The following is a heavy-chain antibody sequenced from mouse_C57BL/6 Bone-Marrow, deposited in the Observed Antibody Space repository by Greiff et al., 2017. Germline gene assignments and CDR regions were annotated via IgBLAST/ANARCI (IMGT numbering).Heavy chain of an antibody. CDR3: ARDYYGSSPYFDV. CDR2: IYPYNGVS. D-gene: IGHD1-1*01. CDR1: GYSFTGYY. J-gene: IGHJ1*03. Sequence: EVKLQQSGPELVKPGASVKISCKASGYSFTGYYMHWVKQSHGNILDWIGYIYPYNGVSSYNQKFKGKATLTVDKSSSTAYIELRSLTSEDSAVYYCARDYYGSSPYFDVWGTGTTVTVSS. V-gene: IGHV1-31*01.